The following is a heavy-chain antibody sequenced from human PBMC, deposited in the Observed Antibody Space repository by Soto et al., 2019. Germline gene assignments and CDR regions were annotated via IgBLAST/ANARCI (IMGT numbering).Heavy chain of an antibody. D-gene: IGHD2-2*02. Sequence: SETLSLTCTVSGGSISSGGYYWSWIRQHPGKGLEWIGYIYYSGSTYYNPSLKSRVTISVDTSKNQFSLKLSSVTAADTAVYYCARDSRYCGSTSCYTDPYYYYGMDVWGQGTTVTVSS. V-gene: IGHV4-31*03. CDR2: IYYSGST. CDR3: ARDSRYCGSTSCYTDPYYYYGMDV. CDR1: GGSISSGGYY. J-gene: IGHJ6*02.